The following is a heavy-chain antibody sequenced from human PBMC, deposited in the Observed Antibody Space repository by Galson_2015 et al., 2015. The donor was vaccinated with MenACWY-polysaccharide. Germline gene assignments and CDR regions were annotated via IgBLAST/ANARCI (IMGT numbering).Heavy chain of an antibody. CDR1: GFTFDNHA. J-gene: IGHJ4*02. CDR2: INWNSGYI. CDR3: AKDQGWLTYYFDF. V-gene: IGHV3-9*01. D-gene: IGHD6-19*01. Sequence: SLRLSCAASGFTFDNHAMHWVRHAPGKGLEWVASINWNSGYIGYAGSVRGRFTISRDNAKNSLYLQMSSLRPEDTALYFCAKDQGWLTYYFDFWGQGTLVTVSS.